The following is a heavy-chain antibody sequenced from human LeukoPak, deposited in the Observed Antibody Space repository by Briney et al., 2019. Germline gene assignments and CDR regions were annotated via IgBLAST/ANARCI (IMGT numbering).Heavy chain of an antibody. CDR1: GFTVSSNS. D-gene: IGHD1-1*01. CDR2: IYSRGDT. CDR3: ARAGPYSHNSFDY. J-gene: IGHJ4*02. V-gene: IGHV3-53*01. Sequence: GGSLRLSCAASGFTVSSNSMNWVRQAPGKGLEWVSVIYSRGDTNYADSVKGRFTISRDNSKNTLYLQMNSLRAEDTAVYYCARAGPYSHNSFDYWGQGTLVTVYS.